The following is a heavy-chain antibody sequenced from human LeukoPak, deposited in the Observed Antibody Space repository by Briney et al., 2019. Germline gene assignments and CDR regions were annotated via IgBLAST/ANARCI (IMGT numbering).Heavy chain of an antibody. Sequence: NPSETLSLTCTVSGGSISSSSYYWGWIRQPPGEGLEWIGSIYYSGSTYYNPSLKSRVTISVDTSKNQFSLELSSVTAADTAVYYCARRGDYYDSSGYYLLGGDWFDPWGQGTLATVSS. J-gene: IGHJ5*02. V-gene: IGHV4-39*01. CDR1: GGSISSSSYY. CDR2: IYYSGST. CDR3: ARRGDYYDSSGYYLLGGDWFDP. D-gene: IGHD3-22*01.